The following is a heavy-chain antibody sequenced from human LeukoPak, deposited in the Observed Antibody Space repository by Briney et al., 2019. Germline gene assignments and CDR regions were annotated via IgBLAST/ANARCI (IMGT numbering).Heavy chain of an antibody. CDR1: GGTFSDYA. Sequence: ASVKVSCKASGGTFSDYALNWVRQAPGQGLEWMGVFIPMLGTANSTQKFQGGVTITADISTNTAYMELSSLRSEDTAVYYCARDRSLYSSTWYVPRDGFDIWGQGTMVTVSS. D-gene: IGHD6-13*01. J-gene: IGHJ3*02. CDR2: FIPMLGTA. CDR3: ARDRSLYSSTWYVPRDGFDI. V-gene: IGHV1-69*10.